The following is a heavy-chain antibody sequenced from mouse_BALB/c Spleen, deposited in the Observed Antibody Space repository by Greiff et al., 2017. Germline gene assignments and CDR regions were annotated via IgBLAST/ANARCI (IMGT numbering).Heavy chain of an antibody. CDR1: GFTFSSFG. CDR3: ARGALLRDTDY. J-gene: IGHJ2*01. V-gene: IGHV5-17*02. Sequence: EVKLVESGGGLVQPGGSRKLSCAASGFTFSSFGMHWVRQAPEKGLEWVAYISSGSSTIYYADTVKGRFTISRDNPKNTLFLQMTSLRSEDTAMYYCARGALLRDTDYWGQGTTLTVSS. CDR2: ISSGSSTI. D-gene: IGHD3-3*01.